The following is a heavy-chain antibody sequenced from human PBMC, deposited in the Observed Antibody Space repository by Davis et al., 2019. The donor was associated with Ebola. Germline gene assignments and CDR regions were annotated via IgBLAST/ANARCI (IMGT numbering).Heavy chain of an antibody. Sequence: DSVTGRFTISRDNSKNTLYLQMNSLRAEDTAVYYCARSLLGYYYYGMDVWGQGTTVTVSS. V-gene: IGHV3-30*07. CDR3: ARSLLGYYYYGMDV. J-gene: IGHJ6*02.